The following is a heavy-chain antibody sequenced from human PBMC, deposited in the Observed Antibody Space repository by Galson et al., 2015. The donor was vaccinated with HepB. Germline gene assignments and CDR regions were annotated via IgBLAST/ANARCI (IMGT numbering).Heavy chain of an antibody. CDR1: GFTFSNAW. J-gene: IGHJ3*02. D-gene: IGHD3-22*01. V-gene: IGHV3-15*01. CDR2: IKSKTAGGTR. Sequence: SLRLSCAASGFTFSNAWMSWVRQAPGKGLEWVGRIKSKTAGGTRDYGAPVKGRFTISRDGSKNTLYLQMNSLKTEDTAVYYCTTDPQAYDRSDDAFDIWGQGTMVTVSS. CDR3: TTDPQAYDRSDDAFDI.